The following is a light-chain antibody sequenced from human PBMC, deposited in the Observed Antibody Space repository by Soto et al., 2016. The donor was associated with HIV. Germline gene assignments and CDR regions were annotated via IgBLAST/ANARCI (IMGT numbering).Light chain of an antibody. J-gene: IGKJ1*01. V-gene: IGKV2-30*02. CDR1: QSLVHSDGNTY. Sequence: DVVMTQSPLSLPVTLGQPASISCRSSQSLVHSDGNTYLNWFQQRPGQSPRRLIYKVSNRDSGVPGRFSGSGSGTDFTLIISRVEAEDVGIYYCMQGTHWPPATFGQGTKVEIK. CDR3: MQGTHWPPAT. CDR2: KVS.